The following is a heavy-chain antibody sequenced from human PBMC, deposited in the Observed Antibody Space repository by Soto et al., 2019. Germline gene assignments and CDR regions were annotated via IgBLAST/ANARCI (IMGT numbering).Heavy chain of an antibody. Sequence: GSLRLSCEAFGFSFKYYAMSWVRQAPGKGLEWVSVISGRGADTNYADSVKGRFTVSRDNSKNTLFLQMMSLRVEDTAVYYCAKQHCIDGICYSNYYGLDAWGQGATVTVSS. CDR1: GFSFKYYA. CDR3: AKQHCIDGICYSNYYGLDA. D-gene: IGHD2-8*01. J-gene: IGHJ6*02. CDR2: ISGRGADT. V-gene: IGHV3-23*01.